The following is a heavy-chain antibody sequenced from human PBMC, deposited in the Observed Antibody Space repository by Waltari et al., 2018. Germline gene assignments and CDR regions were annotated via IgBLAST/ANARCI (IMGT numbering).Heavy chain of an antibody. CDR2: TSANNGNT. J-gene: IGHJ4*02. CDR3: ARERLGSYGDYFDY. CDR1: GYTFTSYG. V-gene: IGHV1-18*01. Sequence: QVQLVQSGAEVKKPGASVKVSCKASGYTFTSYGISWVRQAPGQGLEWMGWTSANNGNTNYAQKLQGRVTMTTDTATRTAYMELRSLRSDDTAVYYCARERLGSYGDYFDYWGQGTLVTVCS. D-gene: IGHD5-18*01.